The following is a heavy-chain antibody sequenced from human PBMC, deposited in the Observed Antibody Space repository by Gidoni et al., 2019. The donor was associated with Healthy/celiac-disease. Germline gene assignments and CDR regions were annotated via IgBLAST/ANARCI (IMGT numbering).Heavy chain of an antibody. CDR2: INPNSGGT. CDR1: GYTFTGYY. V-gene: IGHV1-2*02. J-gene: IGHJ5*02. CDR3: ARSYYDFWSGYSSGWFDP. Sequence: QVQLVQSGAEVKKPGASVKVSCKASGYTFTGYYMHWVRQAPGQGLAWMGWINPNSGGTNYAQKFQGRVTMTRDTSISTAYMELSRLRSDDTAVYYCARSYYDFWSGYSSGWFDPWGQGTLVTVSS. D-gene: IGHD3-3*01.